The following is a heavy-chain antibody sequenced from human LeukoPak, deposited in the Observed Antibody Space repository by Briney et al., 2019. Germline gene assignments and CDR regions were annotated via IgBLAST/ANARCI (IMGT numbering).Heavy chain of an antibody. J-gene: IGHJ6*03. D-gene: IGHD2-2*01. CDR1: GFTVGSNY. CDR2: IYGDDYT. CDR3: ARGPSLVPATIYYHYMDV. Sequence: GGSLRLSCAASGFTVGSNYMTWVRQAPGKGLEWVALIYGDDYTFYTDSVEGRFTVSRDRSKNTVYLRLNSLRPEDTAVYFCARGPSLVPATIYYHYMDVWGTGTTVTVSS. V-gene: IGHV3-53*01.